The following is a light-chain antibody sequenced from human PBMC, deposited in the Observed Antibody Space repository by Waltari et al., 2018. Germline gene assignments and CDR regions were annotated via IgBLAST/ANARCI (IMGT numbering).Light chain of an antibody. V-gene: IGKV1-6*01. CDR2: GAS. J-gene: IGKJ1*01. Sequence: IQMTQSPSSLSASVGDRVTITCRASQYIRNDIGWYQQRPGRAPKLLIYGASYLHRGVPSRFSGSGSGTFFTLIISSLQPEDFATYYCLQDYSYPRTFGQGTKVDIK. CDR3: LQDYSYPRT. CDR1: QYIRND.